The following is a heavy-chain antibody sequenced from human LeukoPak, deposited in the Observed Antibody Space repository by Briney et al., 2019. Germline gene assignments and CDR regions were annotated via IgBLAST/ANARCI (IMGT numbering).Heavy chain of an antibody. D-gene: IGHD3-10*01. CDR2: INPSGGST. Sequence: GASVKVSCKASGYTFTSYYMHWVRQAPGQGLEWMGIINPSGGSTSYAQKFQGRVTMTRDMSTSTVYMELSSLRSEDTAVYYCARDSSGVTVWSWFDPWGQGTLVTVSS. CDR3: ARDSSGVTVWSWFDP. CDR1: GYTFTSYY. J-gene: IGHJ5*02. V-gene: IGHV1-46*01.